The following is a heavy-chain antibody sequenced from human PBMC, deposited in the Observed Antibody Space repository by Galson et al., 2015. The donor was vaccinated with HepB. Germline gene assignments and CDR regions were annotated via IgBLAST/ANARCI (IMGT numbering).Heavy chain of an antibody. CDR2: IYYSGST. J-gene: IGHJ3*02. D-gene: IGHD2-8*02. V-gene: IGHV4-59*01. CDR3: ARDLSGDLVDRAFDI. CDR1: GGSISSYY. Sequence: SETLSLTCTVSGGSISSYYWSWIRQPPGKGLEWIGYIYYSGSTNYNPSLKSRVTISVDTSKNQFSLKLSSVTAADTAVYYCARDLSGDLVDRAFDIWAKGQWSPSLQ.